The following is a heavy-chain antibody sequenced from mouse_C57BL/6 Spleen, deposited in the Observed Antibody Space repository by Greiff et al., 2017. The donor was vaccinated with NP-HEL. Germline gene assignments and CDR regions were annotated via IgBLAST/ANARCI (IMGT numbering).Heavy chain of an antibody. V-gene: IGHV1-82*01. Sequence: QVQLKESGPELVKPGASVKISCKASGYAFSSSWMNWVKQRPGKGLEWIGRIYPGDGDTNYNGKFKGKATLTADKSSSTAYMQLSSLTSEDSAVYFCARNYGSSYGGYWGQGTTLTVSS. CDR2: IYPGDGDT. J-gene: IGHJ2*01. CDR3: ARNYGSSYGGY. D-gene: IGHD1-1*01. CDR1: GYAFSSSW.